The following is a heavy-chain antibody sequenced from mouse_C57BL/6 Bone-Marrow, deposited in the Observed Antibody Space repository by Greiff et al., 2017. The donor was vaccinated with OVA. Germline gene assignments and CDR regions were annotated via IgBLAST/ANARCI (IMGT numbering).Heavy chain of an antibody. V-gene: IGHV1-42*01. CDR3: ARGAY. Sequence: EVKLVESGPELVKPGASVKISCKASGYSFTGYYMNWVKQSPEKSLEWIGEINPSTGGTTYNQKFKAKATLTVDKSSSTAYMQLKRLTSEDSAVYYCARGAYWGQGTLVTVSA. CDR2: INPSTGGT. J-gene: IGHJ3*01. CDR1: GYSFTGYY.